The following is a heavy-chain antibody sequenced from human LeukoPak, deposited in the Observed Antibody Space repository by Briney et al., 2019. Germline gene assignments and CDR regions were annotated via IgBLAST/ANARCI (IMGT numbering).Heavy chain of an antibody. CDR3: ARDITSSWKYGEIDF. CDR2: ISAYSGNT. J-gene: IGHJ4*02. Sequence: ASVKVSCKASGYTFTSYGISWVRQAPGQGLEWMGWISAYSGNTDYAQRLQGRITMTTDTPTSTAYMELRSLRSDDTAVYYCARDITSSWKYGEIDFWGQGTRVTVSS. D-gene: IGHD3-16*01. V-gene: IGHV1-18*01. CDR1: GYTFTSYG.